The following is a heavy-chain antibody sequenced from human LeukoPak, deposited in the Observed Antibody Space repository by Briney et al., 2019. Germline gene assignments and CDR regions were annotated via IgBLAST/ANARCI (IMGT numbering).Heavy chain of an antibody. CDR3: ARAGYDFFDY. Sequence: GRSLRLSCAASGFTLSSYWMHWVRQAPGKGLVWVSRINSDGSSTSYADSVKGRFTISRDNTKNTVYLQMNSLRAEDTAVYYCARAGYDFFDYWGQGTLVTVSS. CDR2: INSDGSST. CDR1: GFTLSSYW. D-gene: IGHD5-12*01. J-gene: IGHJ4*02. V-gene: IGHV3-74*01.